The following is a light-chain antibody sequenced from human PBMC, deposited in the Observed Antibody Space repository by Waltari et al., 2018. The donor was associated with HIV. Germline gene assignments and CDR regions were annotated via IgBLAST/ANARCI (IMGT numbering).Light chain of an antibody. Sequence: SYVVSQPPSVSVAPGQTAGITCGGNNIGSKTVHWYQQKPGQAPVLVIYYDTDRPSGISERFPDSSYGNTATLTITRVEAGDEADYYCQVWDTNTDHVIVGGGTKLTVL. CDR2: YDT. V-gene: IGLV3-21*04. CDR3: QVWDTNTDHVI. CDR1: NIGSKT. J-gene: IGLJ2*01.